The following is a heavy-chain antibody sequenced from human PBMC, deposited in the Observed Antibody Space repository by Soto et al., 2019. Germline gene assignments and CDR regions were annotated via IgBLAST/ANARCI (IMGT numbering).Heavy chain of an antibody. D-gene: IGHD3-3*01. CDR1: GFSFSSYA. CDR3: ASAGGGGFNLIFFFHY. J-gene: IGHJ4*02. Sequence: GGSLRLSCAASGFSFSSYAMHWVRQAPGKGLEWVASISYGGTNKYYADSVKGRFTISRDNSENTLYLQMNSLRPEDTAVFYCASAGGGGFNLIFFFHYWGVGTLLTV. V-gene: IGHV3-30-3*01. CDR2: ISYGGTNK.